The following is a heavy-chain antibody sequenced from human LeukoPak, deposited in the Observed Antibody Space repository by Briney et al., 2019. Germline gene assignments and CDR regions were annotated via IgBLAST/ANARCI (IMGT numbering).Heavy chain of an antibody. Sequence: SEXXSLTCTVSGGSISSYYWSWIRQPPGKGVEWIGYIYYSGSTNYNPSLKSRVTISVDTSKNQFSLKLSSVTAADTAVYYCARVDTAMVFNWFDPWGQGTLVTVSS. J-gene: IGHJ5*02. D-gene: IGHD5-18*01. CDR3: ARVDTAMVFNWFDP. CDR1: GGSISSYY. CDR2: IYYSGST. V-gene: IGHV4-59*01.